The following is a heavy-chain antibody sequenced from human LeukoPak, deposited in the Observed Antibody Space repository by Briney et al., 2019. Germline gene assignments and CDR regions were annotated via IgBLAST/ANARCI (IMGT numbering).Heavy chain of an antibody. CDR3: ARDGPRGIVVVVAGSFDY. D-gene: IGHD2-15*01. CDR2: IWYDGSNK. J-gene: IGHJ4*02. V-gene: IGHV3-33*08. Sequence: GGSLRLSCAASGFTFSSYAMHWVRQAPGKGLEWVAVIWYDGSNKYYAGSVKGRFTISRDNSKNTLYLQMNSLRAEDTAVYYCARDGPRGIVVVVAGSFDYWGQGTLVTVSS. CDR1: GFTFSSYA.